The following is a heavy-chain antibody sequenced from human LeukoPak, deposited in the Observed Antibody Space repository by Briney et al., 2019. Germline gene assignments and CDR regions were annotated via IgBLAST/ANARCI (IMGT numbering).Heavy chain of an antibody. Sequence: PGGSLRLSCAASRFTFSDYYMTWIRQAPGKGLEWVSHISSRGSTIYYADSVKGRFTISRDNAKNSLYLQMNSLRAEDTAVYYCARVSFSSGGCFDYWGQGTLVTVSS. CDR2: ISSRGSTI. CDR3: ARVSFSSGGCFDY. CDR1: RFTFSDYY. D-gene: IGHD2-15*01. V-gene: IGHV3-11*01. J-gene: IGHJ4*02.